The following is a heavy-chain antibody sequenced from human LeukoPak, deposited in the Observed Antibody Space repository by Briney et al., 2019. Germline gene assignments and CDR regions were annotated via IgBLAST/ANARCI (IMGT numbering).Heavy chain of an antibody. CDR2: IDSGGST. Sequence: TGGSLRLSCAAPEFTVSSNYMSWVRQAPGKGLEWVSVIDSGGSTYYADSVKGRFTISRDNAKNSLYLQMNSLRADDTAVYYCARETIDCGGDCYDYWGQGTLATVSS. V-gene: IGHV3-66*01. CDR3: ARETIDCGGDCYDY. CDR1: EFTVSSNY. J-gene: IGHJ4*02. D-gene: IGHD2-21*01.